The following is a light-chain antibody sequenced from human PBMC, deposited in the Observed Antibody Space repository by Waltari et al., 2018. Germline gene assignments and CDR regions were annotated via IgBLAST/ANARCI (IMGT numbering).Light chain of an antibody. Sequence: DLQMTQSPPRLLASIGDRVTSSCRASQSISSWLAWYQQKPGEAPKLLISKASTLESGVPSRFSGSGSGTEFTLTISSLQPDDFATYYCQQYTSFSLTFGGGTTVEIK. CDR1: QSISSW. CDR3: QQYTSFSLT. J-gene: IGKJ4*01. CDR2: KAS. V-gene: IGKV1-5*03.